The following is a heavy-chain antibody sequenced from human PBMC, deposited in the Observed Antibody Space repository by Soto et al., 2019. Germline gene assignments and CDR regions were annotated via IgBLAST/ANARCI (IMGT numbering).Heavy chain of an antibody. Sequence: EVQLVESGGGLVQPGRSLRLSCAASGFTFDDYAMHWIRRAPGKGLEWVSGISWNGANTAYGDSVKGRFSISRDNAKKSLYLQMDNLRPEDTAVYYCAKAPGLREGGFDIWGRGTMVTVSS. CDR3: AKAPGLREGGFDI. V-gene: IGHV3-9*01. CDR2: ISWNGANT. J-gene: IGHJ3*02. CDR1: GFTFDDYA. D-gene: IGHD1-26*01.